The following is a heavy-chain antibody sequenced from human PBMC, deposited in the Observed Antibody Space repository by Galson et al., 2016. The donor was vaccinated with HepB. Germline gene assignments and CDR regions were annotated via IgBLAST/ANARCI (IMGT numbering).Heavy chain of an antibody. CDR1: GGSFSDYY. CDR3: ARVMRYPHYYYAMDV. J-gene: IGHJ6*02. Sequence: SETLSLTCAVYGGSFSDYYWTWIRQPPGKGLEWIGEINDSGSTTFNPSLRGRVTMSLDTSQRQFYMKVRSVTAADTAVYYCARVMRYPHYYYAMDVWGQGTTVIVSS. D-gene: IGHD2-8*01. CDR2: INDSGST. V-gene: IGHV4-34*01.